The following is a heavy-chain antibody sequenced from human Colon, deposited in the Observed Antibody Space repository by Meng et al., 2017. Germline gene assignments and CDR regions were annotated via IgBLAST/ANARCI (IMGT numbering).Heavy chain of an antibody. Sequence: GESLKISCAASGFTFSSYWMHWVRQAPGKGLEWVSRIYSDGSSTSYADSVKGRFTISRDNAKNTLYLQMNSLRADDTAVYYCARVKSGSYFGYWGQGTLVTSPQ. CDR1: GFTFSSYW. CDR2: IYSDGSST. D-gene: IGHD1-26*01. CDR3: ARVKSGSYFGY. J-gene: IGHJ4*02. V-gene: IGHV3-74*01.